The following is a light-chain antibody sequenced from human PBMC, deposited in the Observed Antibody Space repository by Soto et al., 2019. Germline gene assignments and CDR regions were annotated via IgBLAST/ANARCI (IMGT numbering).Light chain of an antibody. V-gene: IGLV3-1*01. CDR3: QAWDSSSAV. CDR1: KLGDKY. CDR2: QDR. J-gene: IGLJ1*01. Sequence: SYELTQPPSVSVSPGQTASITCSGDKLGDKYACWYQQKPGQSPVLVIYQDRKRPSGIPERFSGSNSGNIATLTISGTQAMDEADYYCQAWDSSSAVFGTGTKLTVL.